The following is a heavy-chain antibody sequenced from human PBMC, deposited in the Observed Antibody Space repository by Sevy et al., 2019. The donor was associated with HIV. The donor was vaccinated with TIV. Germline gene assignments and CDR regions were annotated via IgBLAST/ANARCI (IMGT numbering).Heavy chain of an antibody. CDR2: INSDGSST. CDR1: GFTFSSYW. D-gene: IGHD2-15*01. Sequence: GGSLRLSCAASGFTFSSYWMHWVRQAPGKGLVWVSRINSDGSSTSYADSVKGRFTISRDNAKNTLYLQMNSLRAKDTAVYYCAREYCSGGSRYSAGYYYYYGMDVWGQGTTVTVSS. V-gene: IGHV3-74*01. CDR3: AREYCSGGSRYSAGYYYYYGMDV. J-gene: IGHJ6*02.